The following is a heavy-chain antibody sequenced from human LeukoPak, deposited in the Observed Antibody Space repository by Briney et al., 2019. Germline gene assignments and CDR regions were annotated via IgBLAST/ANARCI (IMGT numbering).Heavy chain of an antibody. J-gene: IGHJ4*02. CDR3: ARAGGYSDYDTCDY. V-gene: IGHV1-2*02. CDR2: INPNSGGT. D-gene: IGHD5-12*01. Sequence: ASVKVSCKASGYMFTGYYMHWVRQAPGQGLEWMGWINPNSGGTNYAQKFQGRVTMTRDTSISTAYMDLTKLRSDDTAVYYCARAGGYSDYDTCDYWGQGTLVTVSS. CDR1: GYMFTGYY.